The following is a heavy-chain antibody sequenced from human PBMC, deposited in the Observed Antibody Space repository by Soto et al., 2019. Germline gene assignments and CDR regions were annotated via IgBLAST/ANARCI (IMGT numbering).Heavy chain of an antibody. CDR2: IRSKVNNYAT. V-gene: IGHV3-73*01. J-gene: IGHJ4*02. D-gene: IGHD1-26*01. CDR1: GFTFSDSA. Sequence: GGSPRLSCAASGFTFSDSAMHWVRQASGKGLEWVGRIRSKVNNYATAYAASVKGRFTISRDESKNTAYLEMNSLKAEDTAVYYCTSANSVSALSFFDYWGQGTLVTVSS. CDR3: TSANSVSALSFFDY.